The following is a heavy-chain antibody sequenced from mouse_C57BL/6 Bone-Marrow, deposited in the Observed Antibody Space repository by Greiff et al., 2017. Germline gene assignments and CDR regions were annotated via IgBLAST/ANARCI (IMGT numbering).Heavy chain of an antibody. D-gene: IGHD3-1*01. J-gene: IGHJ4*01. CDR3: ARPLSGRMGVYAMDY. V-gene: IGHV1-50*01. CDR2: IDPSDSYT. CDR1: GYTFTSYW. Sequence: QVQLQQPGAELVKPGASVKLSCKASGYTFTSYWMQWVKQRPGQGLEWIGEIDPSDSYTNYNQKFKGKATLTVDTSSSTAYMQLSSLTSEDSAVYYCARPLSGRMGVYAMDYWGQGTSVTVSS.